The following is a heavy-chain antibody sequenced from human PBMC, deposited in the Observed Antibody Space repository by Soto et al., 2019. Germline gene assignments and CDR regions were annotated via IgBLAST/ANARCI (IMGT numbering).Heavy chain of an antibody. V-gene: IGHV4-34*01. CDR3: ARASGYCSGGTCFPFDY. D-gene: IGHD2-15*01. CDR1: GGSFTGYY. Sequence: KSSETLSLTCAVHGGSFTGYYWSWIRQPPGKGLEWIGYIYHSGSFYYNPSLKSRVTISMDRSKNQFSLNLHSVTAADTAVYYCARASGYCSGGTCFPFDYWGRGTLVTVSS. CDR2: IYHSGSF. J-gene: IGHJ4*02.